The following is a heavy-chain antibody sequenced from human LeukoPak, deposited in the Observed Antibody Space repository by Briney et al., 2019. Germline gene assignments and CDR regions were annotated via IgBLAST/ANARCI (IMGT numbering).Heavy chain of an antibody. D-gene: IGHD5-18*01. CDR3: ARRSRGYSYGWDY. CDR2: IYYSGST. J-gene: IGHJ4*02. CDR1: GGSISSYY. Sequence: SETLSLTCTVSGGSISSYYWSWIRQPPGKGLEWIGYIYYSGSTNYNPSLKSRVTISVDTSKNQFSLKLSSVTAADTAVYYCARRSRGYSYGWDYWGQGTLVTVSS. V-gene: IGHV4-59*12.